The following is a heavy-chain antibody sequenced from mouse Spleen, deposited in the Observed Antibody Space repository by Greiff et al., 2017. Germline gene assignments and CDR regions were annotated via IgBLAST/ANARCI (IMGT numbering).Heavy chain of an antibody. V-gene: IGHV1-42*01. CDR3: ARSANLDSY. CDR2: INPSTGGT. CDR1: GYSFTGYY. Sequence: EVQLQQSGPELVKPGASVKISCKASGYSFTGYYMNWVKQSPEKSLEWIGEINPSTGGTTYNQKFKAKATLTVDKSSSTAYMQLKSLTSEDSAVYYCARSANLDSYWGQGTLVTVSA. J-gene: IGHJ3*01. D-gene: IGHD4-1*01.